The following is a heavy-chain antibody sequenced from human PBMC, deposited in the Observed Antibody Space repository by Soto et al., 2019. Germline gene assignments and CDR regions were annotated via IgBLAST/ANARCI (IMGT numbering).Heavy chain of an antibody. CDR1: GGSISSGGYY. CDR3: ARGVRDNRYYYYYGMDV. D-gene: IGHD1-20*01. J-gene: IGHJ6*02. V-gene: IGHV4-31*03. CDR2: IYYSGST. Sequence: PSETLSLTCTVSGGSISSGGYYWSWIRQHPGKGLEWIGYIYYSGSTNYNPSLKSRVTISVDTSKNQFSLKLSSVTAADTAVYYCARGVRDNRYYYYYGMDVWGQGTTVTVSS.